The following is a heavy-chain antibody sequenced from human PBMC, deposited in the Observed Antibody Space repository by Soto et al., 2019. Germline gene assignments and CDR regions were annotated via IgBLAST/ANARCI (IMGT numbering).Heavy chain of an antibody. J-gene: IGHJ4*02. CDR2: INPNSGGT. CDR3: ASYVEMATIGDFDY. CDR1: GYTFTGYY. Sequence: ASVKVSCKASGYTFTGYYMHWVRRAPGQGLEWMGWINPNSGGTNYAQKFQGRVTMTRDTSISTAYMELSRLRSDDTAVYYCASYVEMATIGDFDYWGQGTLVTVSS. V-gene: IGHV1-2*02. D-gene: IGHD5-12*01.